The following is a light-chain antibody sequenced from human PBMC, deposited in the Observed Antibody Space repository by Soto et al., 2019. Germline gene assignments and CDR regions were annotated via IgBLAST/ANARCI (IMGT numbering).Light chain of an antibody. Sequence: DIQMTQSPSSLSASVGDRVTIACRASRDIGNDLGWYQQKPGEAPKRRTSVASSLESVVPSRFSVSGSGTGFTLAISSLQPEDLATYYCQQYHSYPRTFRGGTKVEI. CDR2: VAS. V-gene: IGKV1-17*01. CDR3: QQYHSYPRT. J-gene: IGKJ4*01. CDR1: RDIGND.